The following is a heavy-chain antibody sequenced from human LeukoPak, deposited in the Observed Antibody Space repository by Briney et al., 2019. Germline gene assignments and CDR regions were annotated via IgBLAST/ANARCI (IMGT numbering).Heavy chain of an antibody. CDR2: IYYSGST. CDR1: GGSISSYY. D-gene: IGHD5-12*01. J-gene: IGHJ6*02. CDR3: ARDQRMVATNYYYGMDV. Sequence: SETLSLTCTVSGGSISSYYWSWIRQPPGKGLEWIGYIYYSGSTNYNPSLKSRVTISVDTSKNQFSLKLSSETAADTAVYYCARDQRMVATNYYYGMDVWGQGTTVTVSS. V-gene: IGHV4-59*01.